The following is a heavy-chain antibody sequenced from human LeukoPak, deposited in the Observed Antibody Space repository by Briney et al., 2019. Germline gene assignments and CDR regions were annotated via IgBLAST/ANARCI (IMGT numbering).Heavy chain of an antibody. J-gene: IGHJ5*02. CDR1: GYTFSDYD. Sequence: GASVKVSCKASGYTFSDYDINWVRQAAGQGLEWMGWMNPITGSTGYAQKFRGRIIMTRDTSITTALMELTSLTSDDTAIYYCARVKRFPTVWFDPWGQGTLVSVSS. D-gene: IGHD3-10*01. CDR3: ARVKRFPTVWFDP. CDR2: MNPITGST. V-gene: IGHV1-8*01.